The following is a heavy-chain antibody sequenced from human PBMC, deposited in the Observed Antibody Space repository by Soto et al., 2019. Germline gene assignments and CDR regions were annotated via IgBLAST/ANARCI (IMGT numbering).Heavy chain of an antibody. CDR2: IYHSGST. CDR3: ARADSSSWFWSWFDP. J-gene: IGHJ5*02. D-gene: IGHD6-13*01. V-gene: IGHV4-4*02. Sequence: SETLSLTCAVSCGSISSSNWWSWVRQPPGKGLEWIGEIYHSGSTNYNPSLKSRVTISVDKSKNQFSLKLSSVTAADTAVYYCARADSSSWFWSWFDPWGQGTLVTVSS. CDR1: CGSISSSNW.